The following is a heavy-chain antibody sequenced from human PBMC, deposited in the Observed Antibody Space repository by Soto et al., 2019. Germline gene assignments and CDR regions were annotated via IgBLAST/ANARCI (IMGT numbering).Heavy chain of an antibody. Sequence: HPGGSLRLSCAASGFTFSSYGMHWVRQAPGKGLEWVAVISYDGSNKYYADSVKGRFTISRDNSKNTLYLQMNSLRAEDTAVCYCGKEPVQGDYFWCGYFDAWGQGTLVTVPS. V-gene: IGHV3-30*18. CDR3: GKEPVQGDYFWCGYFDA. CDR2: ISYDGSNK. CDR1: GFTFSSYG. J-gene: IGHJ5*02. D-gene: IGHD3-3*01.